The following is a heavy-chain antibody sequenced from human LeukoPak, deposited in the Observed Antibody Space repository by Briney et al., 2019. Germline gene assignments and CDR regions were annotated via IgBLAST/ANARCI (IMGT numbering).Heavy chain of an antibody. Sequence: ASVKVSCKASGGTFSSYAISWVRQAPGQGLEWMGIINPSGASTSYAQKFQGRVTMTRDTSTSTVYMELSSLRSEDTAVYYCAREVVGATTKGAYDYWGQGTLVTVSS. D-gene: IGHD1-26*01. V-gene: IGHV1-46*03. CDR1: GGTFSSYA. CDR2: INPSGAST. J-gene: IGHJ4*02. CDR3: AREVVGATTKGAYDY.